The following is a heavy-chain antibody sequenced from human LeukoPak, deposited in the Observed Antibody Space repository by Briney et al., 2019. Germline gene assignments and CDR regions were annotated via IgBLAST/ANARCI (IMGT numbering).Heavy chain of an antibody. CDR1: GYTFTSYY. CDR3: AREAPRTLYFDY. Sequence: ASVKVSCKTSGYTFTSYYVHWVRQAPGQGLEYMGVIYPHSDTTSYAQKFQGRVTMTRDSSTSTVYMELSSLRSEDTAVFFCAREAPRTLYFDYWGQGTLVTVSS. V-gene: IGHV1-46*01. J-gene: IGHJ4*02. CDR2: IYPHSDTT. D-gene: IGHD3-16*01.